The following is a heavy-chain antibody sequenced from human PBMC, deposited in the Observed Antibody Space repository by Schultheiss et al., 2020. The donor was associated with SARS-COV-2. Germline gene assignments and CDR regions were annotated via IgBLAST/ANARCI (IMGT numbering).Heavy chain of an antibody. D-gene: IGHD3-22*01. CDR3: ARGANDIDY. Sequence: GSLRLSCTVSGGSISSYYWSWIRQPAGKGLEWIGYIYYSGSTNYNPSLKSRVTISVDTSKNQFSLKLSSVTAADTAVYYCARGANDIDYWGQGTLVTVSS. CDR1: GGSISSYY. V-gene: IGHV4-59*01. CDR2: IYYSGST. J-gene: IGHJ4*02.